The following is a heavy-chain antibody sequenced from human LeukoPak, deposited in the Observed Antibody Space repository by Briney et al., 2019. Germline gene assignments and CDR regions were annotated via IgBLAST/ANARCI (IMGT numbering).Heavy chain of an antibody. J-gene: IGHJ5*02. CDR1: GFTFSSYG. CDR2: ISGSGGST. V-gene: IGHV3-23*01. D-gene: IGHD5-24*01. Sequence: GGSLRLSCAASGFTFSSYGMSWVRQAPGKGLEWVSAISGSGGSTYYADSVKGRFTISRDNSKNTLYLQMNSLRAEDTAVYYCARNRDLNWFDPWGQGTLVTVSS. CDR3: ARNRDLNWFDP.